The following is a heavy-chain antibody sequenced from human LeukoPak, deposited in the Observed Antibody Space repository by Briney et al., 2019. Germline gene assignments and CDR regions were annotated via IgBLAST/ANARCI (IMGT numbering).Heavy chain of an antibody. CDR1: GYSISSGYY. Sequence: PSETLSLTCTVSGYSISSGYYWGWIRQPPGKGLEWIGSIYHSGSTYYNPSLKSRVTISVDTSKNQFSLKLSSVTAADTAVYYCASYTRGSGSPSPFDYWGQGTLVTVSS. J-gene: IGHJ4*02. V-gene: IGHV4-38-2*02. CDR2: IYHSGST. CDR3: ASYTRGSGSPSPFDY. D-gene: IGHD3-10*01.